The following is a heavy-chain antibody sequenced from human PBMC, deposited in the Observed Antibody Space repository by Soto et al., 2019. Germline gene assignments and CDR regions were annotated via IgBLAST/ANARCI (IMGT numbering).Heavy chain of an antibody. J-gene: IGHJ4*02. CDR1: GFTFSNFA. CDR2: ISGSGDDT. Sequence: GGSLRLSCVASGFTFSNFAMAWVRQAPGEGLEWVSAISGSGDDTFYADSMKGRFTISRDNSKDTLYLQINSLRAEDTAVYYCANPIPKHGTKFGFWGQGPLVTVSS. V-gene: IGHV3-23*01. D-gene: IGHD1-1*01. CDR3: ANPIPKHGTKFGF.